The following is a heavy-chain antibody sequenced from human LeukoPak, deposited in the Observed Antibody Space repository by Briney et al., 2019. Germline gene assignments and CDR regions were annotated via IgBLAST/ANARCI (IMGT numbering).Heavy chain of an antibody. CDR3: ARHSSVVYSSGWYLGWYFDY. J-gene: IGHJ4*02. Sequence: SETLSLTCTVSGVSISSYYWSWIRQPPGKGLEWIGYIYYSGSTNYNPSLKSRVTISVDTSKNQFSLKLSSVTAADTAVYYCARHSSVVYSSGWYLGWYFDYWGQGTLVTVSS. CDR2: IYYSGST. CDR1: GVSISSYY. V-gene: IGHV4-59*08. D-gene: IGHD6-19*01.